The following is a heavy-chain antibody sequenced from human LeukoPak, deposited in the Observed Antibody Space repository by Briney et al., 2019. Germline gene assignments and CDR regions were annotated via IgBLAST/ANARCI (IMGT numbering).Heavy chain of an antibody. Sequence: GESLKISCQGSGYSFTSYWIGWVRQMPGKGLEWMGIIYPDDSDTRYSPSFQGQVTISADKSISTAYLQWSTLRASDTGIYYCARHPYDRSDFHYTDVWGKGTTVTISS. CDR2: IYPDDSDT. CDR1: GYSFTSYW. CDR3: ARHPYDRSDFHYTDV. J-gene: IGHJ6*03. D-gene: IGHD3-22*01. V-gene: IGHV5-51*01.